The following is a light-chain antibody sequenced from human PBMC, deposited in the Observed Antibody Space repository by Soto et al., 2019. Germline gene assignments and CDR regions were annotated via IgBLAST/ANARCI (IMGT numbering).Light chain of an antibody. CDR2: GNS. Sequence: QSVLTQPPSVSGAPGQRVTISCTGRSSNIGAGYDVHWYQQLPGTAPKLLIYGNSNRPSGVPDRFSGSKSGTSASLAITGLQAEDEADYYCQSYDSSLSGWGGFGTGTKLTVL. CDR1: SSNIGAGYD. V-gene: IGLV1-40*01. J-gene: IGLJ1*01. CDR3: QSYDSSLSGWGG.